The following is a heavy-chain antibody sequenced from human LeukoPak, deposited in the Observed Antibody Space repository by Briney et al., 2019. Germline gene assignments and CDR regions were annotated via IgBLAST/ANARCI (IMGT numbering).Heavy chain of an antibody. CDR3: ARAGGYCDSSGYYFPFDY. CDR2: INTDGSRT. V-gene: IGHV3-74*01. CDR1: GFTFSSYW. Sequence: TGGSLRLSCAASGFTFSSYWMHWVRQAPGKGLVWVSRINTDGSRTTYADSVRGRFTISRDNAKNTLYLQMNSLRAEDTAVYYCARAGGYCDSSGYYFPFDYWGQGTLVTVSS. D-gene: IGHD3-22*01. J-gene: IGHJ4*02.